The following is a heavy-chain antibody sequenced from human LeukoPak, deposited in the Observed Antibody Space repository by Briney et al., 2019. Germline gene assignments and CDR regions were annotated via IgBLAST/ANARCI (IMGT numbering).Heavy chain of an antibody. V-gene: IGHV1-18*04. J-gene: IGHJ4*02. Sequence: ASVKVSCKPAGYTFTNYGISWERLAPGQGLEWMGWISTNNGNTDYAQSLQGRVTMTTDTSTNTASMELSSLRSDDTAVYSCTRWVERQQLWSRGYYFDYWGQGTPVTVSS. D-gene: IGHD5-18*01. CDR2: ISTNNGNT. CDR1: GYTFTNYG. CDR3: TRWVERQQLWSRGYYFDY.